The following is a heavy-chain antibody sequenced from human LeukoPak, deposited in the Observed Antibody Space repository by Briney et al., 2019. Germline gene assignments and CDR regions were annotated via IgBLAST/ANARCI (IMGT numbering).Heavy chain of an antibody. V-gene: IGHV4-39*01. CDR1: GGSISSSSYY. CDR2: IYYDGST. J-gene: IGHJ4*02. D-gene: IGHD3-10*01. CDR3: ARLIWYGSGSYSYYFDY. Sequence: SETLSLTCTVSGGSISSSSYYWGWIRQPPGKGLEWIASIYYDGSTYYNPSLKSRVTISVDTSKNQLPLKLGSVTAADTAVYYCARLIWYGSGSYSYYFDYWGQGTLVTVSP.